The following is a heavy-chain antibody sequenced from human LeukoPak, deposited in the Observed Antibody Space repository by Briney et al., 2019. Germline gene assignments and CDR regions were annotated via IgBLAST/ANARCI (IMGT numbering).Heavy chain of an antibody. V-gene: IGHV3-48*02. CDR2: ISSSSSTI. CDR1: GFTFSSYI. J-gene: IGHJ4*02. Sequence: GGSLRLSCAASGFTFSSYIMNWVRQAPGKGLEWVSYISSSSSTIYYADSVKGRFTISRDNAKNSLYLQMNSLRDEDTAVYYCARGDYDIFNFRKRYYFDYWGQGTLVTVSS. D-gene: IGHD3-9*01. CDR3: ARGDYDIFNFRKRYYFDY.